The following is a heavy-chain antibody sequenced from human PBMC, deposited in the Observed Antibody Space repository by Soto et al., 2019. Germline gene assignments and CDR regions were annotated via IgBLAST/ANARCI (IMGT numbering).Heavy chain of an antibody. J-gene: IGHJ4*02. V-gene: IGHV4-39*01. CDR2: IYYSGST. CDR3: VVVVPAARGGHFDY. Sequence: SETLSLTCTVSGGSISSSSYYWGWIRQPPGKGLEWIGSIYYSGSTYYNPSLKSRVTISVDTSKNQFSLKLSSVTAADTAVYYPVVVVPAARGGHFDYWGQGTLVTVSS. CDR1: GGSISSSSYY. D-gene: IGHD2-2*01.